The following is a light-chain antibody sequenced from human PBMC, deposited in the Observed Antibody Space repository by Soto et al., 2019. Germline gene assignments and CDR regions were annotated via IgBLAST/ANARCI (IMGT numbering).Light chain of an antibody. V-gene: IGKV3-11*01. CDR3: QQRSNWPRT. Sequence: EIVIPQSPATLSMSPGERATLSCRASQSVSSYLAWYQQKPGQAPRLLIYDASNRATGIPARFSGSGSGTDFTLTISSLEPEDFAVYYCQQRSNWPRTFGQGTKVDIK. CDR1: QSVSSY. CDR2: DAS. J-gene: IGKJ1*01.